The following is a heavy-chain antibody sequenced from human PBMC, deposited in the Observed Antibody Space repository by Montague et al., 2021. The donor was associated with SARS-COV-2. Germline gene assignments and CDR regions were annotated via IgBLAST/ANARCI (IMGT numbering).Heavy chain of an antibody. CDR2: YN. V-gene: IGHV6-1*01. J-gene: IGHJ6*02. CDR3: ARIKYSMDF. Sequence: YNEYAVSVKSRISINPDTSKNQFSLQLNSVTPDDTAVYYCARIKYSMDFWGQGNTVTVSS.